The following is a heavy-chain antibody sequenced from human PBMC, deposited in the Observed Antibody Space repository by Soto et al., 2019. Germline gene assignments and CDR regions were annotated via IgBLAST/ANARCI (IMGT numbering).Heavy chain of an antibody. Sequence: SETLSLTCDVHGDSLSGYAWSWICQPPGKGLEWIGEITFRGVTNYHPSLKSRVSMSVDTSKNRISLNVSSVTAADTALYFCARKLEASVRHVEWFSYKWFDPWGPGTLVTVSS. CDR1: GDSLSGYA. J-gene: IGHJ5*02. V-gene: IGHV4-34*01. D-gene: IGHD3-9*01. CDR3: ARKLEASVRHVEWFSYKWFDP. CDR2: ITFRGVT.